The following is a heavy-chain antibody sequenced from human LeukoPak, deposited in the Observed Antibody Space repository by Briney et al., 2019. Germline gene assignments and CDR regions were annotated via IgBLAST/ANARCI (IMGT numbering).Heavy chain of an antibody. V-gene: IGHV4-34*01. D-gene: IGHD5-18*01. CDR3: ARGAGYSYEI. Sequence: GSLRLSCAASGFTFSNYWITWIRQPPGKGLEWIGEINHSGSTNYNPSLKSRVTISVDTSKNQFSLKLSSVTAADTAVYYCARGAGYSYEIWGQGTLVTVSS. CDR1: GFTFSNYW. J-gene: IGHJ4*02. CDR2: INHSGST.